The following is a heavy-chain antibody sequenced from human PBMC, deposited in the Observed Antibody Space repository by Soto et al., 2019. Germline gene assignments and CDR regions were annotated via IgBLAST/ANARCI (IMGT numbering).Heavy chain of an antibody. CDR3: AKIGDGCGDSTCYQKGSWFFDL. Sequence: QMQLVESGGGVVQPGRSLRLSCAASGFTFSNYGMHWVRQAPGKGLEWMAIISFDGTNTDYSDSVKGRFPISRDNSQSTLDLQMNSLRPEDTAVYYCAKIGDGCGDSTCYQKGSWFFDLWGRGTLVTVSS. J-gene: IGHJ2*01. D-gene: IGHD6-25*01. V-gene: IGHV3-30*18. CDR2: ISFDGTNT. CDR1: GFTFSNYG.